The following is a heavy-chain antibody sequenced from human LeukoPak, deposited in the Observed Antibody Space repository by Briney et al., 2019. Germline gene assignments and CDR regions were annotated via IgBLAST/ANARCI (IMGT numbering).Heavy chain of an antibody. CDR2: IYTSGST. Sequence: SETLSLTCTVSGGSISSYYWSWIRQPAGKGLEWIGRIYTSGSTNYNPSLKSRVTMSVDTSKNQFSLELSSVTAADTAVYYCAGDNRFLEWEGWFDPWGQGTLVTVSS. V-gene: IGHV4-4*07. D-gene: IGHD3-3*01. CDR3: AGDNRFLEWEGWFDP. J-gene: IGHJ5*02. CDR1: GGSISSYY.